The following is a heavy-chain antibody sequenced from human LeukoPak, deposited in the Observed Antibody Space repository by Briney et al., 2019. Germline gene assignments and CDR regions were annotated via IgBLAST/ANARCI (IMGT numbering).Heavy chain of an antibody. V-gene: IGHV3-66*01. Sequence: PGGSLRLSCAASGITVSSNYMSWVRQAPGKGLEWVSVINSGDSTYYADSVKDRFTISGDTSKNTVYLQMSSLRAEDTAVYYCARGVGTGSYSAGFDSWGQGTLVTVSS. CDR1: GITVSSNY. CDR3: ARGVGTGSYSAGFDS. CDR2: INSGDST. J-gene: IGHJ4*02. D-gene: IGHD1-26*01.